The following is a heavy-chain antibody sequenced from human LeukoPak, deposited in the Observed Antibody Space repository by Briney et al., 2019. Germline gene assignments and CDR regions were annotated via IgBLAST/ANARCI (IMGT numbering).Heavy chain of an antibody. Sequence: GGSLRLSCVASDFIFSNYWMYWVRQVPGKGLVWVSRSNSDGSTTNYADSVKGRFTISRDNAKNTLYLQMNSLGVEDTAVHYCARPYCSGGSCYSFFDFWGQGTLVTVSS. J-gene: IGHJ4*02. CDR2: SNSDGSTT. V-gene: IGHV3-74*01. CDR1: DFIFSNYW. D-gene: IGHD2-15*01. CDR3: ARPYCSGGSCYSFFDF.